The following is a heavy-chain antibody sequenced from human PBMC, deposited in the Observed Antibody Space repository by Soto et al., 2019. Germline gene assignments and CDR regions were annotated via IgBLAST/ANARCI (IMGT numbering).Heavy chain of an antibody. CDR1: GGSFSGYY. V-gene: IGHV4-34*01. J-gene: IGHJ4*02. CDR3: ARGSKLTY. CDR2: INHSGST. Sequence: SETLSLTCAVYGGSFSGYYWSWIRQPPGKGLGWIGEINHSGSTNYNPSLKSRVTISVDTSKNQFSLKLSSVTAADTAVYYCARGSKLTYWGQGTLVTVSS. D-gene: IGHD3-10*01.